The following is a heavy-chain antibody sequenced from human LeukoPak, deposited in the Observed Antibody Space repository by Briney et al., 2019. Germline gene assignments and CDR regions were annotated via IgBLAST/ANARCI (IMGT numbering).Heavy chain of an antibody. J-gene: IGHJ4*02. CDR1: GGSISSHY. CDR2: IDYSGST. CDR3: ARDRVGITGTAYYFDY. D-gene: IGHD1/OR15-1a*01. V-gene: IGHV4-59*11. Sequence: SETLSLTCTVSGGSISSHYWSWIRQPPGKGLEWIGYIDYSGSTNYNPSLKSRVTISVDTSKNQFSLKLSSVTAADTAVYYCARDRVGITGTAYYFDYWGQGTLVTVSS.